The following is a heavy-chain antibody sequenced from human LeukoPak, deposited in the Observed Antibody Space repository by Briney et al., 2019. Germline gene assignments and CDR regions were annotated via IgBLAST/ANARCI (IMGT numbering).Heavy chain of an antibody. CDR2: ISPSGGST. Sequence: ASVKVSCKAFGYTFTSNYMHWVRQAPGQGPEWMGVISPSGGSTTYAQKFQGRVTMTRDTSISTAYMELSRLRSDDTAVYYCAGLRGVIAEFDYWGQGTLVTVSS. CDR3: AGLRGVIAEFDY. D-gene: IGHD3-10*01. J-gene: IGHJ4*02. V-gene: IGHV1-46*01. CDR1: GYTFTSNY.